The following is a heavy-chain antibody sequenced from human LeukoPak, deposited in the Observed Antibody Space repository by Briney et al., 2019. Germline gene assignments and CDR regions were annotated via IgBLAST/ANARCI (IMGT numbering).Heavy chain of an antibody. J-gene: IGHJ4*02. CDR1: GGSISSYY. Sequence: SETLSLTCTVSGGSISSYYRSWIRQPPGKGLEWIGYIYNTGITKYNPSLKSRVTMSMDTSKNQFSLRLSSVTAADTAVYYCARGGWYSDCWGQGTLVTVSS. CDR2: IYNTGIT. V-gene: IGHV4-59*01. CDR3: ARGGWYSDC. D-gene: IGHD6-19*01.